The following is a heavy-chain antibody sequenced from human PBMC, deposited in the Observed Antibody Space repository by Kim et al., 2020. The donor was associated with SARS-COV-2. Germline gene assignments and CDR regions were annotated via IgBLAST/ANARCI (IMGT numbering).Heavy chain of an antibody. Sequence: NYARKFQGRVTMTRDTSISTAYMELSRLRSDDTAVYYCARDPGFYAGWDYWGQGTLVTVSS. J-gene: IGHJ4*02. D-gene: IGHD6-19*01. V-gene: IGHV1-2*02. CDR3: ARDPGFYAGWDY.